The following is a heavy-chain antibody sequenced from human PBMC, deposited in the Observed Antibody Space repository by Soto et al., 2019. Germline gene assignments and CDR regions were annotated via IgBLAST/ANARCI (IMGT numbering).Heavy chain of an antibody. Sequence: SLTCTVSGISVSTSDYYWGWVRQPPGKGLDWIGNIYYSGSTFYNPSLRSRVTLSVDTSKNQFSLKLSSVTAADTAVYYCARDHGEWLLFTDYYYYGMDVWGQGTTVTVSS. CDR2: IYYSGST. CDR1: GISVSTSDYY. D-gene: IGHD3-3*01. J-gene: IGHJ6*02. CDR3: ARDHGEWLLFTDYYYYGMDV. V-gene: IGHV4-39*02.